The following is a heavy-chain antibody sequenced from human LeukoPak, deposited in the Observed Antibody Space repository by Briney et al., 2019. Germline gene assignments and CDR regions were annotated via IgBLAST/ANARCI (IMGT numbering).Heavy chain of an antibody. CDR1: GFTFSRYD. Sequence: PGRSLRLSCAASGFTFSRYDMHWVRQAPGKGLEWVAAILHDGSNKFYADSVKGRFTISRDNFNNTLYLQMDNLRAEDTAVYYCAKDQSYSYGSWPFDSWSQGTLVSVSS. D-gene: IGHD5-18*01. CDR3: AKDQSYSYGSWPFDS. V-gene: IGHV3-30*18. CDR2: ILHDGSNK. J-gene: IGHJ4*02.